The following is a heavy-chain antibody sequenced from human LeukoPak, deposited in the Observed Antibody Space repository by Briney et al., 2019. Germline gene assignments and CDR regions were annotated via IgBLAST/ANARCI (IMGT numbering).Heavy chain of an antibody. D-gene: IGHD6-13*01. J-gene: IGHJ3*02. CDR1: GFTFTSSA. V-gene: IGHV1-58*01. Sequence: SVTVSFKASGFTFTSSAVQWVRQARGQRLEWIGWIVVGSGNTNYAQKFQERVTITRDMSTSTAYMELSSLRSEDTAVYYCAAESQSAIAAGGDDAFDIWGQGTMVTVSS. CDR2: IVVGSGNT. CDR3: AAESQSAIAAGGDDAFDI.